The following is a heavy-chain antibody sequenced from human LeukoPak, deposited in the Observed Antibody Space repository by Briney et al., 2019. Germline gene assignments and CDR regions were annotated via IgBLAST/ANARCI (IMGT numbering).Heavy chain of an antibody. CDR3: VTSGLSRFGF. CDR2: ISGSGDST. V-gene: IGHV3-23*01. D-gene: IGHD2/OR15-2a*01. CDR1: GFTFSSYG. J-gene: IGHJ4*02. Sequence: PGGSLRLSCAASGFTFSSYGMSWVRQAPGKGLEWVSAISGSGDSTYYADSVKGRFTISRDNSKNTLYLQMNSLRAEDTAVYYCVTSGLSRFGFWGQGTLVTVSS.